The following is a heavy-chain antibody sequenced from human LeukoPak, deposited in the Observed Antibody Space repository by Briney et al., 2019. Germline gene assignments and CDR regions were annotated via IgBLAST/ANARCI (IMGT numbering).Heavy chain of an antibody. J-gene: IGHJ4*02. CDR2: ISYDGSNK. Sequence: GGSLRLSCAASGFTFSSYAMHWVRQAPGKGLEWVAVISYDGSNKYYADSVKGRFTISRDNSKNTLYLQMNSLRAEDTAVYYCARVGVGIVVVPAAGFDYWGQGTLVTVSS. D-gene: IGHD2-2*03. CDR1: GFTFSSYA. CDR3: ARVGVGIVVVPAAGFDY. V-gene: IGHV3-30-3*01.